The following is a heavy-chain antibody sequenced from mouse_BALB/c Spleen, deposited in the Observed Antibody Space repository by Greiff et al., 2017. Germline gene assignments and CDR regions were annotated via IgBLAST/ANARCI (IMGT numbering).Heavy chain of an antibody. Sequence: EVKLVESGGGLVQPGGSMKLSCVASGFTFSNYWMNWVRQSPEKGLEWVAEIRLKSNNYATHYAESVKGRFTISRDDSKSSVYLQMNNLRAEDTGIYYCTRKSSNWYFDVWGAGTTVTVSS. V-gene: IGHV6-6*02. J-gene: IGHJ1*01. CDR1: GFTFSNYW. D-gene: IGHD1-1*01. CDR2: IRLKSNNYAT. CDR3: TRKSSNWYFDV.